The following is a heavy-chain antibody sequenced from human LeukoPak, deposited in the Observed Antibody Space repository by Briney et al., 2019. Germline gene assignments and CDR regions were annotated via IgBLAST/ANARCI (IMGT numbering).Heavy chain of an antibody. CDR3: ARGGGYDYYYYYMDV. V-gene: IGHV1-69*13. CDR1: GGTFSSYA. J-gene: IGHJ6*03. Sequence: SVKVSCEASGGTFSSYAISWVRQAPGQGLEWMGGIIPIFGTANYAQKFQGRVTITADESTSTAYMELSSLRSEDTAVYYCARGGGYDYYYYYMDVWGKGTTVTVSS. CDR2: IIPIFGTA. D-gene: IGHD5-12*01.